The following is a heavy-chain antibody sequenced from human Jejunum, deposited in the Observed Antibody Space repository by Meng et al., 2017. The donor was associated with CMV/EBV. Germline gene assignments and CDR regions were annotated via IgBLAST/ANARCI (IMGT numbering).Heavy chain of an antibody. D-gene: IGHD5-18*01. Sequence: SGFTFSSYAMNWVRQAPGKGLEWVSFIGGSGRTIYFADSVKDRFTISRDNAKNSLYLQMNNLTVEDTAMYYCTRGGWRYSFGSLDYWGQGALVTVSS. J-gene: IGHJ4*02. V-gene: IGHV3-21*01. CDR1: GFTFSSYA. CDR3: TRGGWRYSFGSLDY. CDR2: IGGSGRTI.